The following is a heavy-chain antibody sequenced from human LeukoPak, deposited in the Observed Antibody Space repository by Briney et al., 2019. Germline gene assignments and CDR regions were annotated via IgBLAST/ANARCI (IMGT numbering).Heavy chain of an antibody. V-gene: IGHV4-30-2*01. CDR3: ARNHAFWSGYTSVGWFDP. J-gene: IGHJ5*02. Sequence: SETLSLTCAVSGGSISSGGYSWSWIRQPPGKGLEWIGYIYHSGSTYYNPSLKSRVTISVDRSKNQFSLKLSSVTAADTAVYSCARNHAFWSGYTSVGWFDPWGQGTLVTVSS. D-gene: IGHD3-3*01. CDR2: IYHSGST. CDR1: GGSISSGGYS.